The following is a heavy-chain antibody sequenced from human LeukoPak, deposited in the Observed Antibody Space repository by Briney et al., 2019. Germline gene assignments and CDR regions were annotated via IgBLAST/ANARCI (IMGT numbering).Heavy chain of an antibody. J-gene: IGHJ4*02. D-gene: IGHD6-6*01. CDR3: ASGASIAAREDYFDY. V-gene: IGHV1-46*01. CDR2: INPSGGST. Sequence: ASVTVSCKASGYTFTRYYMHWVRQPPGQGLEWMGIINPSGGSTSYVQKFQGRVTMTRDTSTSTVYMELSSLRSEDTAVYYCASGASIAAREDYFDYWGQGTLVTVSS. CDR1: GYTFTRYY.